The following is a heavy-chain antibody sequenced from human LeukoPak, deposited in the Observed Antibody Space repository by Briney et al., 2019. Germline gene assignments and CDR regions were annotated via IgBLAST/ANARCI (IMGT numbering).Heavy chain of an antibody. CDR1: GESFSGYY. D-gene: IGHD2-21*02. Sequence: SETLSLTCAVYGESFSGYYWSWIRQPPGKGLEWIGEINHSGSTNYNPSLKSRVTISVDTSKNQFSLKLSSVTAADTAVYYCARALLYCGGDCYAFDYWGQGTLVTVSS. V-gene: IGHV4-34*01. CDR2: INHSGST. CDR3: ARALLYCGGDCYAFDY. J-gene: IGHJ4*02.